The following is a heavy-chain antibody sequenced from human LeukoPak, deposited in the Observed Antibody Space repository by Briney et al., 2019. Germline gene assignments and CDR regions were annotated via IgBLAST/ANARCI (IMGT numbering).Heavy chain of an antibody. CDR2: IYHSGST. D-gene: IGHD1-26*01. Sequence: SETLSLTCAVSGGSISSSNWWRWVRRPPGKGLEWIGEIYHSGSTNYNPSLKSRVTISVDKSKNQFSLKLSSVTAADTAVYYCARRNGGMGGYFDWGQGTLVTVSS. CDR1: GGSISSSNW. J-gene: IGHJ4*02. V-gene: IGHV4-4*02. CDR3: ARRNGGMGGYFD.